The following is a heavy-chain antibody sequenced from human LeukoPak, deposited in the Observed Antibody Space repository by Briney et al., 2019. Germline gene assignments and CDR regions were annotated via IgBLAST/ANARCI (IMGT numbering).Heavy chain of an antibody. Sequence: PGGSLRLSCAASGFTFSSYWMHWVRQAPGKGLVWVSRINDDGSSTSYADSVKGRFTISRDNAKNTVYLEMNSLSVEDTATYYCIRDFRSADLWGQGTLVTVTS. CDR1: GFTFSSYW. J-gene: IGHJ5*02. V-gene: IGHV3-74*01. CDR2: INDDGSST. CDR3: IRDFRSADL.